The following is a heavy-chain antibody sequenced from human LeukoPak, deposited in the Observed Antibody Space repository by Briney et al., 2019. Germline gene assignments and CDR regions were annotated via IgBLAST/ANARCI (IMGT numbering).Heavy chain of an antibody. V-gene: IGHV1-69*04. D-gene: IGHD1-7*01. CDR1: GGTFSSDT. Sequence: GASVKVSCKXSGGTFSSDTISWVRQAPRQGLEWMGRIIPILGIANYAQKFQGRVTITADKSTSTAYMELSSLRSEDTAVYYCARDGWNYGYYFDYWGQGTLVTVSS. CDR3: ARDGWNYGYYFDY. J-gene: IGHJ4*02. CDR2: IIPILGIA.